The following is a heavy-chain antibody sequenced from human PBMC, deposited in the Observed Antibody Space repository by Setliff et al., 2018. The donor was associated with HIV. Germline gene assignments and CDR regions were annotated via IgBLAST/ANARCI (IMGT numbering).Heavy chain of an antibody. J-gene: IGHJ3*02. V-gene: IGHV3-74*01. Sequence: PGGSLRLSCAASGFTFSSYWMHWVRQAPGKGLMWVSRISGDGTTRRYADSVKGRFTISRDNSKNTLYLQMNSLRAEDTAVYYCAKGGSFGSGMHYDAFDIWGQGTVVTVSS. CDR1: GFTFSSYW. CDR3: AKGGSFGSGMHYDAFDI. CDR2: ISGDGTTR. D-gene: IGHD1-26*01.